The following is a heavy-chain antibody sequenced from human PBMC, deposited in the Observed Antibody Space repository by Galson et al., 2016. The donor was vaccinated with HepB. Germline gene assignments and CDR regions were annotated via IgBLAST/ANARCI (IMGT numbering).Heavy chain of an antibody. CDR3: AGTAGLDSLDV. D-gene: IGHD3-9*01. V-gene: IGHV3-53*01. Sequence: SLRLSCAASGLSVSRNYMTWVRQAPGKGLMWVSVIYTSYTYYTDPVKGRFTISRDISKHTLYLQMNSLRAEDTAVYYCAGTAGLDSLDVWGQGTTVTVSS. J-gene: IGHJ6*02. CDR1: GLSVSRNY. CDR2: IYTSYT.